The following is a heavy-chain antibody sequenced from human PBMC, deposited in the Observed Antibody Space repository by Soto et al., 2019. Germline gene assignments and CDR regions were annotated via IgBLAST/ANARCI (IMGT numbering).Heavy chain of an antibody. CDR1: GFTFSSYA. D-gene: IGHD3-22*01. Sequence: GSLRLSCAASGFTFSSYAMSWVRQAPGKGLEWVLAISGSGGSTYYADSVKGRFTISRDNSKNTLYLQMNSLRAEDTAVYYCANFLDDSSGYFYYYYYGMDVWGQGTTVTVSS. CDR2: ISGSGGST. J-gene: IGHJ6*02. V-gene: IGHV3-23*01. CDR3: ANFLDDSSGYFYYYYYGMDV.